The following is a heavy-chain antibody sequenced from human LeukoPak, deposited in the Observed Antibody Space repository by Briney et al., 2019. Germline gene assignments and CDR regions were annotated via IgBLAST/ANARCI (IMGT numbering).Heavy chain of an antibody. J-gene: IGHJ4*02. D-gene: IGHD4-11*01. CDR2: MDKSGST. CDR1: GGSIRGFY. CDR3: ARDYSKGGGFDF. Sequence: SETLSLTCTVSGGSIRGFYWSWIRQPPGKGLEWIGYMDKSGSTTYNPSLKSRVTISVDTCRNQFSTKLRPVTAADTAVYYCARDYSKGGGFDFWGQGTLVTVSS. V-gene: IGHV4-59*01.